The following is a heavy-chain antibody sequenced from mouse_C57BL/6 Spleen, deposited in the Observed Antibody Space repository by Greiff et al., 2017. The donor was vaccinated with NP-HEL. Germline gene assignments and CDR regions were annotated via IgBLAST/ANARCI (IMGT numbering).Heavy chain of an antibody. CDR3: ARPYYYGSYWYFDV. Sequence: QVQLKQSGAELVKPGASVKISCKASGYAFSSYWMNWVKQRPGKGLEWIGQIYPGDGDTNYNGKFKGKATLTADKSSSTAYMQLSSLTSEDSAVYFCARPYYYGSYWYFDVWGTGTTVTVSS. V-gene: IGHV1-80*01. CDR2: IYPGDGDT. D-gene: IGHD1-1*01. CDR1: GYAFSSYW. J-gene: IGHJ1*03.